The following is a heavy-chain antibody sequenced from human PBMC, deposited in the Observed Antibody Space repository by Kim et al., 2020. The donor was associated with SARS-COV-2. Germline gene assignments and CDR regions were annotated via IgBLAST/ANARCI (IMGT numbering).Heavy chain of an antibody. CDR2: ST. D-gene: IGHD6-25*01. J-gene: IGHJ4*02. Sequence: STSYAQKFQGRVTMTRDTSTSTVYMELSSLRSEDTAVYYCARDEEGGVGYWGQGTLVTVSS. CDR3: ARDEEGGVGY. V-gene: IGHV1-46*01.